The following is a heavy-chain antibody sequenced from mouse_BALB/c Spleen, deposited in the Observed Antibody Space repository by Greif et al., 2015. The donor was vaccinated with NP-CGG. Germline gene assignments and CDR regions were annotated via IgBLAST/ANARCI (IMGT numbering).Heavy chain of an antibody. D-gene: IGHD1-1*01. J-gene: IGHJ2*01. CDR2: INPSSGYT. V-gene: IGHV1-4*02. CDR1: GYTFTSYT. CDR3: ATVVATVDY. Sequence: VMLVESAAELARPGASVKMSCKASGYTFTSYTMHWVKQRPGQGLEWIGYINPSSGYTEYNQKFKDKTTLTADKSSSTAYMQLSSLTSEDSAVYYCATVVATVDYWGQGTTLTVSS.